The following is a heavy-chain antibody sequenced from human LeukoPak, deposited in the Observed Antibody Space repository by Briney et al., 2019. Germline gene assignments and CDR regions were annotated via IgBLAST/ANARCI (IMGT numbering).Heavy chain of an antibody. CDR1: GGSISSYY. CDR2: IYYSGST. V-gene: IGHV4-59*01. J-gene: IGHJ4*02. CDR3: ARVRDTAMAEAPFDY. D-gene: IGHD5-18*01. Sequence: PSETLSLTCTVSGGSISSYYWSWIRQPPGKGLEWIGYIYYSGSTNYNPSLKSRVTISVGTSKNQFSLKLSSVTAADTAVYYCARVRDTAMAEAPFDYWGQGTLVTVSS.